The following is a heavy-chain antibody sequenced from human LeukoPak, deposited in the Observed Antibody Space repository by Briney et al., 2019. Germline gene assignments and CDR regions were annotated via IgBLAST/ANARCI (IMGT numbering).Heavy chain of an antibody. CDR1: GFTFSSYW. D-gene: IGHD6-13*01. CDR2: IKQDGSEK. J-gene: IGHJ1*01. Sequence: GGSLRLSCAASGFTFSSYWMSWVRQAPGKGLEWVANIKQDGSEKYYVDSVKGRFTISRDNAKNSLYLQMNSLRAEDTAVYYCARSGYSSSWYARYFQHWGQGTLVTVSS. CDR3: ARSGYSSSWYARYFQH. V-gene: IGHV3-7*01.